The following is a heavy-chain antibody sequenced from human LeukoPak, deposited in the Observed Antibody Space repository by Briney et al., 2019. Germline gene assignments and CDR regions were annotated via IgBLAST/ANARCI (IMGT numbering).Heavy chain of an antibody. CDR3: ARAPSYCSGGSCYFDY. D-gene: IGHD2-15*01. CDR2: INHSGST. J-gene: IGHJ4*02. CDR1: GGSFSGYY. Sequence: SETLSLTCAVYGGSFSGYYWSWIRQPPGKGLEWIGEINHSGSTNYNPSLKSRVTISVDTSKNQFSLKLSSVTAADTAVYYCARAPSYCSGGSCYFDYWGQGTLVTVSS. V-gene: IGHV4-34*01.